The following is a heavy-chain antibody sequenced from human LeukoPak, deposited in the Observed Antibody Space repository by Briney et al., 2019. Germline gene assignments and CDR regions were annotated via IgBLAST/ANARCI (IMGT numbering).Heavy chain of an antibody. CDR3: ARHRKDYDILPGQIDY. Sequence: SETLSLTCTVSGGSISSSSYYWGWIRQPPGKGLEWLGSIYYSGSTYYNPSLKSRVTISVDTSKNQFSLTLSSVTAADTAVYYCARHRKDYDILPGQIDYWGQGTLVTASS. J-gene: IGHJ4*02. CDR2: IYYSGST. V-gene: IGHV4-39*01. CDR1: GGSISSSSYY. D-gene: IGHD3-9*01.